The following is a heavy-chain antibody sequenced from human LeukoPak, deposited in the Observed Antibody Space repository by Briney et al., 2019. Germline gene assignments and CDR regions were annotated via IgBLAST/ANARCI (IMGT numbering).Heavy chain of an antibody. CDR3: ARDGDSGWSLSH. D-gene: IGHD6-19*01. CDR2: IKNDRSEA. Sequence: GGSVRLSCAASGFTFPIYWMTWVRQAPGKGLEWVGIIKNDRSEAYYGDSVKGRFTISRDNAKNSLYLQMSSLRADDTAVYFCARDGDSGWSLSHWGQGTIVTVSS. V-gene: IGHV3-7*01. CDR1: GFTFPIYW. J-gene: IGHJ4*02.